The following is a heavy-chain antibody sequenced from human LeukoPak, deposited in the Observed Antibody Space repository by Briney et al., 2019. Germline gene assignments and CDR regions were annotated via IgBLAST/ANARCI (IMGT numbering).Heavy chain of an antibody. V-gene: IGHV3-49*03. D-gene: IGHD1-26*01. J-gene: IGHJ4*02. Sequence: GGSLRLSCTASGFTFGDYDMSWFRQAPGKGLEWVGFIRSKAYGGTTEYAASVKGRFTISRDDSKRIAYRQMNSLKTEDTAVYYCTRSSGSDYWGQGTLVTVSS. CDR3: TRSSGSDY. CDR2: IRSKAYGGTT. CDR1: GFTFGDYD.